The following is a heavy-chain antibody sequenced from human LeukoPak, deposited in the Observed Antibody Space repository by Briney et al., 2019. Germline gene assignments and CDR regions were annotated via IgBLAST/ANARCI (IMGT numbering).Heavy chain of an antibody. Sequence: SETLSLTCTVSGGSISSGGYYWSWTRQHPGKGLEWIGYIYYSGSTYYNPSLKSRVTISVDTSKNKFSLKLSSVTAADTAVYYCARCMVRGVMFDYWGQGTLVTVSS. V-gene: IGHV4-31*03. CDR1: GGSISSGGYY. D-gene: IGHD3-10*01. CDR2: IYYSGST. CDR3: ARCMVRGVMFDY. J-gene: IGHJ4*02.